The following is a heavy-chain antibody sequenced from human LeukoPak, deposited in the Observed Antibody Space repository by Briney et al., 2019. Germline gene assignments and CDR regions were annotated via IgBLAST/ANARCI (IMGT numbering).Heavy chain of an antibody. CDR3: ATPLVGATSGTDY. CDR1: GFTFSSYG. D-gene: IGHD1-26*01. J-gene: IGHJ4*02. V-gene: IGHV3-30*02. Sequence: GGSLRLSCAASGFTFSSYGMHWVRQAPGKGLEWVAFIRYDGSNEYYADSVRGRFTISRDNSKNTLYLQMNSLRAEDTAVYYCATPLVGATSGTDYWGQGTLVTVSS. CDR2: IRYDGSNE.